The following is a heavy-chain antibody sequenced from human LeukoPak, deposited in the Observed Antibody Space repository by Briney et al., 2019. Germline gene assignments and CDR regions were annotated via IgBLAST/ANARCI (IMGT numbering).Heavy chain of an antibody. V-gene: IGHV4-59*01. Sequence: SETLSLTCTVSGGSISSYYWSWIRQPPGKGLEWIGYMYYSGSTNYNPSLKSRVTISVDTSKNQFSLKLSSVTAADTAVYYCARGRQEYYYDSSGYPYDAFDIWGQGTMVTVSS. D-gene: IGHD3-22*01. CDR2: MYYSGST. CDR3: ARGRQEYYYDSSGYPYDAFDI. J-gene: IGHJ3*02. CDR1: GGSISSYY.